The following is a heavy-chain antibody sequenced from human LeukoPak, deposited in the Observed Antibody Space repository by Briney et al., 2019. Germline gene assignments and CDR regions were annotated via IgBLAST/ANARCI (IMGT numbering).Heavy chain of an antibody. J-gene: IGHJ3*02. CDR1: GGSISSGGYY. V-gene: IGHV4-31*03. D-gene: IGHD1-1*01. Sequence: TLSLTCTVSGGSISSGGYYWSWIRQHPGKGLEWIGFIYYSGSTYYNTSLKSRVTISVDTSKNQFSLKLSSVTAADTAVYYCARDLEGIDAFDIWGQGTMVTVSS. CDR3: ARDLEGIDAFDI. CDR2: IYYSGST.